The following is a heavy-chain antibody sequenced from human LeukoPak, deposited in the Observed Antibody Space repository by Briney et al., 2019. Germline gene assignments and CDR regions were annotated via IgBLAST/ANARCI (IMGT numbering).Heavy chain of an antibody. CDR1: GGSFSGYY. Sequence: SETLSLTCAVYGGSFSGYYWSWTRQPPGKGREWSGEINHSGSTNYNPSLKSRVTISVDTSKNQFSLKLSSGTAADTAVYYCASGRYMSGSGDYWGQGTLVTVSS. CDR3: ASGRYMSGSGDY. V-gene: IGHV4-34*01. CDR2: INHSGST. D-gene: IGHD3-10*01. J-gene: IGHJ4*02.